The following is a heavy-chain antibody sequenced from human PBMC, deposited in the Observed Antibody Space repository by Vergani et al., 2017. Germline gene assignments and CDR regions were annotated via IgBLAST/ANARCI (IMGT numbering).Heavy chain of an antibody. V-gene: IGHV4-59*08. D-gene: IGHD2-15*01. CDR3: ARQDIVVVVAATPENDAFDI. CDR2: IYHSGST. CDR1: GGSISSYY. Sequence: QVQLQESGPGLVKPSETLSLTCTVSGGSISSYYWSWIRQPPGKGLEWIGSIYHSGSTYYNPSLKSRVTISVDTSKNQFSLKLSSVTAANTAVYYCARQDIVVVVAATPENDAFDIWGQGTMVTVSS. J-gene: IGHJ3*02.